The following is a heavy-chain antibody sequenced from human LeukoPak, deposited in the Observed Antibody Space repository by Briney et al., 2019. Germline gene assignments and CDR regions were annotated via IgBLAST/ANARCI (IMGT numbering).Heavy chain of an antibody. CDR2: ISGSGANT. V-gene: IGHV3-23*01. CDR1: GFTFSNCP. J-gene: IGHJ4*02. Sequence: GGSLRLSCVASGFTFSNCPMSWVRQAPGQGLDWVTAISGSGANTYCSDSVKGRFTVSRDNSRNTLYVQMNNLRADDTAVYYCAKERVVGETGTVGFDFWGQGALVTVSS. CDR3: AKERVVGETGTVGFDF. D-gene: IGHD4-23*01.